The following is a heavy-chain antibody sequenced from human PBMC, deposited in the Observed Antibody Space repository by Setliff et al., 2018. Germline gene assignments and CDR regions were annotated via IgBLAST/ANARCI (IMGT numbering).Heavy chain of an antibody. CDR2: IIPILGIA. CDR3: ARREMATIVDYYYYGMDV. CDR1: GGTFSSYA. Sequence: GASVKVSCKSSGGTFSSYAISWVRQAPGQELEWMGGIIPILGIAKYAQKFQGRVTITADKSTSTAYMELSSLRPEDTAVYYCARREMATIVDYYYYGMDVWGQGTTVTVSS. V-gene: IGHV1-69*10. D-gene: IGHD5-12*01. J-gene: IGHJ6*02.